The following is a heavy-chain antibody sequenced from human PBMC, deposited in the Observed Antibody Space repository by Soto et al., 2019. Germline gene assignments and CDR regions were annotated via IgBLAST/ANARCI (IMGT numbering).Heavy chain of an antibody. V-gene: IGHV3-23*01. CDR1: GFTFSSYV. Sequence: EVQLLESGGTLVQPGGSLRLSCAASGFTFSSYVMSWVRQAPGKGLEWVSSISGGGISTYYADSVEGRFTISRDNSKNTLYLQMNGLRAGDTAIYYCAKRGKRITMVRGIKSTASGVDVWGKGTTVTVSS. D-gene: IGHD3-10*01. J-gene: IGHJ6*04. CDR3: AKRGKRITMVRGIKSTASGVDV. CDR2: ISGGGIST.